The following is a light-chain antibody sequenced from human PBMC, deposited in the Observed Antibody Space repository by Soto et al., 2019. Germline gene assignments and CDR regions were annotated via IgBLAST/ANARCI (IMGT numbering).Light chain of an antibody. J-gene: IGLJ1*01. V-gene: IGLV2-14*01. CDR2: DVS. CDR1: SSDVGGYKY. Sequence: QSVLKQPASVSGSPGQSIAISCNGNSSDVGGYKYVSWYQQYPGKAPKLMIYDVSNRPSGVPDRFSGSKSGNTASLTISGLQSEDEADYYCSSYTSYTSYVFGTGTKVTVL. CDR3: SSYTSYTSYV.